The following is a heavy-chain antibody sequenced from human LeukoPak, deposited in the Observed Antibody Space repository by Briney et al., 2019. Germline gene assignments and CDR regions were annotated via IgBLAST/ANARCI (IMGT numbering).Heavy chain of an antibody. CDR2: TSGSGVNS. J-gene: IGHJ4*02. CDR3: AKEYSGYDFDY. Sequence: GGSLRLSCADSGFTFSDYYMNWIRQAPGKGLEWVAATSGSGVNSYYADSVRGRFTISRDNSQNTLYLQMDSLRAEDTALYYCAKEYSGYDFDYWGQGTLVTVSS. CDR1: GFTFSDYY. D-gene: IGHD5-12*01. V-gene: IGHV3-23*01.